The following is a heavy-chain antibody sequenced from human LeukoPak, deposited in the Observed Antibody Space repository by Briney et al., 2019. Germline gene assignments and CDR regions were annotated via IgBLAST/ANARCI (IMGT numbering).Heavy chain of an antibody. Sequence: GGSLRLSCAASGLIFSDYYMSWIRQAPGKGLEWLSYSSNSGSTIFYADSVKGRFTISRDNANNSLYLQMNSLRADDTAVYYCARGVRMIRGSFDYWGQGSLVTVSS. CDR1: GLIFSDYY. D-gene: IGHD3-10*01. V-gene: IGHV3-11*04. CDR3: ARGVRMIRGSFDY. CDR2: SSNSGSTI. J-gene: IGHJ4*02.